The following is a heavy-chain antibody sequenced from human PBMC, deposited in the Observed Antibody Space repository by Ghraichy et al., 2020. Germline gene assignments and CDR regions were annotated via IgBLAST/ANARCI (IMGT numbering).Heavy chain of an antibody. V-gene: IGHV1-18*04. CDR2: ISAYNGNT. J-gene: IGHJ6*02. CDR1: GYTFTSYG. D-gene: IGHD2-2*01. CDR3: ARVRIVVVPAANPATYGMDV. Sequence: ASVKVSCKASGYTFTSYGISWVRQAPGQGLEWMGWISAYNGNTNYAQKLQGRVTMTTDTSTSTAYMELRSLRSDDTAVYYCARVRIVVVPAANPATYGMDVWGQGTTVTVSS.